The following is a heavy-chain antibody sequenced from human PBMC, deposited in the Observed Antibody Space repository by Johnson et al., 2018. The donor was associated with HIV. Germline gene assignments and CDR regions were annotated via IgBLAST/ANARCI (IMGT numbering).Heavy chain of an antibody. CDR2: ISDSGRIK. D-gene: IGHD4-17*01. CDR1: GFSFSDYY. CDR3: ARARITTVTNDAFDI. J-gene: IGHJ3*02. Sequence: QVQLVESGGGVVQPGRSLRLSCTASGFSFSDYYMNWIRQAPGKGLEWVSYISDSGRIKYYAASVKDRFTISRDNSKNTLSLEMSTLRPEDTAVYYCARARITTVTNDAFDIWGQGTMVTVSS. V-gene: IGHV3-11*04.